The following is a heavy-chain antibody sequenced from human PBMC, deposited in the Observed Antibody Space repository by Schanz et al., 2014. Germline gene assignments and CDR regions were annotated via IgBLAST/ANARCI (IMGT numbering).Heavy chain of an antibody. D-gene: IGHD3-9*01. J-gene: IGHJ6*02. V-gene: IGHV1-18*01. CDR3: ARVQDDILTGSEYYYGMDV. CDR1: GYTFISYG. CDR2: ISTSNGNT. Sequence: QVQLVQSGAEVRKPGASVKVSCKASGYTFISYGVIWVRQAPGQGLEWMGWISTSNGNTNYIQKLQDRVTMTTDTSTSTAYMELRSLRSDDTAVYYCARVQDDILTGSEYYYGMDVWGQGTTVTVSS.